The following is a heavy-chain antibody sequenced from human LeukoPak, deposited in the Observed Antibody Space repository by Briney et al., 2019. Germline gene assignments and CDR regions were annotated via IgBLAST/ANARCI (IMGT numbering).Heavy chain of an antibody. Sequence: SETLSLTCTVSGGSISSYYWSWIRQPPGKGLEWIGYIYYSGSTNYNPSLKSRVTISVDTSKNQFSLKLSSVTAADTAVYYCARHDSGVAAAGEPSDYWGQGTLVTDSS. D-gene: IGHD6-13*01. CDR2: IYYSGST. CDR1: GGSISSYY. CDR3: ARHDSGVAAAGEPSDY. J-gene: IGHJ4*02. V-gene: IGHV4-59*08.